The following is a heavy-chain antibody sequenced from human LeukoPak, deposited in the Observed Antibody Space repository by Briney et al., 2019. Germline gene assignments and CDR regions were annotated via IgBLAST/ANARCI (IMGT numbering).Heavy chain of an antibody. V-gene: IGHV3-23*01. CDR3: AKEQLILPFDY. J-gene: IGHJ4*02. D-gene: IGHD6-6*01. CDR1: GFTFSGYA. CDR2: ISGSGGST. Sequence: GGSLRLSCAASGFTFSGYAMTWVRQGPGKGLEWVSIISGSGGSTYYADSVKGRFTISRDNSKNTLYLQMNSLRAEDTAVYYCAKEQLILPFDYWGQGTLVTVSS.